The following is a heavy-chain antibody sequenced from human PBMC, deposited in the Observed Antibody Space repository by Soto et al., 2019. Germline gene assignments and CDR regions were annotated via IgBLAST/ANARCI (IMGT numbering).Heavy chain of an antibody. J-gene: IGHJ3*02. D-gene: IGHD6-19*01. Sequence: EVQLVESGGGVVRPGGSLRLSGAASGFSFEDHGMTWVRQVPGKGLEWVAEINWSGSITSYAVSVKGRFTISRDNAKNSLHLQMISPRAADPALYFCARDGGVAVSVDASDIWGEGTMVNFSS. V-gene: IGHV3-20*04. CDR1: GFSFEDHG. CDR3: ARDGGVAVSVDASDI. CDR2: INWSGSIT.